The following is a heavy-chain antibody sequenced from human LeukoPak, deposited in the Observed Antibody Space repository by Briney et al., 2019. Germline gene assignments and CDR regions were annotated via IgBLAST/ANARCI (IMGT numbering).Heavy chain of an antibody. CDR1: GFTFSSYS. CDR3: AKELRSHTGWPFDY. J-gene: IGHJ4*02. Sequence: GGSLRLSCAASGFTFSSYSMTWVRQAPGRGLEWVSAISGSGGSTYYVDSVKGRFTISRDNSKNTVYLQMNSLAAEDTAVYYCAKELRSHTGWPFDYWGQGTLVTVSS. V-gene: IGHV3-23*01. CDR2: ISGSGGST. D-gene: IGHD5-12*01.